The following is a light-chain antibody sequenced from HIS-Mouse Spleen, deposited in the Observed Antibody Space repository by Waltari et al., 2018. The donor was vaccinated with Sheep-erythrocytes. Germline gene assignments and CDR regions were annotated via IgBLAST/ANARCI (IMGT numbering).Light chain of an antibody. CDR3: CSYAGSSTPWV. CDR2: EGS. V-gene: IGLV2-23*01. J-gene: IGLJ3*02. Sequence: QSALTQPASVSGSPGQSITISCTRTRRDVGSYNLVSWYQQNPGKAPKLMIYEGSKRPSGVSNRFSGYKSGNTASLTIAGLQAEDEADYYCCSYAGSSTPWVFGGGTKLTVL. CDR1: RRDVGSYNL.